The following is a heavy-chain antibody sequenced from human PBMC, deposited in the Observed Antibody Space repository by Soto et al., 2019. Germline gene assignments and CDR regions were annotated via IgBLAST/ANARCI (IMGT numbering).Heavy chain of an antibody. J-gene: IGHJ6*02. V-gene: IGHV3-23*01. CDR3: AKYRYQLLIGGSYYYGMDV. CDR2: ISGSGGST. Sequence: GGSLRLSCAASGFTFSSYAMSWVRQAPGKGLEWVSAISGSGGSTYYADSVKGRFTISRDNSKNTLYLQMNSLRAEDTAVYYCAKYRYQLLIGGSYYYGMDVWGQGTTVTVSS. D-gene: IGHD2-2*01. CDR1: GFTFSSYA.